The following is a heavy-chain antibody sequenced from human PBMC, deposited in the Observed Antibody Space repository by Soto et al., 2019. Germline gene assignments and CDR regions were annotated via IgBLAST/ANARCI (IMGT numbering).Heavy chain of an antibody. CDR1: GFTFSSYA. V-gene: IGHV3-23*01. J-gene: IGHJ1*01. CDR2: ISGGGGST. CDR3: AKDQAAGGTISRYFQY. Sequence: EVQLLESGGGLVQPAGSLRLSCAASGFTFSSYAMSWVRQAPGKGLEWVSGISGGGGSTYYADSVKGRFTISRDNSKNTLYLQVNSLRAEDTAVYYCAKDQAAGGTISRYFQYWGQGTLVTVSS. D-gene: IGHD6-13*01.